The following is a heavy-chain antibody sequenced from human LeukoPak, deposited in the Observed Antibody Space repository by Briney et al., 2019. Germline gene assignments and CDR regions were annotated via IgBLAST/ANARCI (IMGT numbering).Heavy chain of an antibody. J-gene: IGHJ5*02. D-gene: IGHD3-22*01. CDR1: GFTFSSNS. CDR3: ASQGDYYDSSGYSYNWFDP. V-gene: IGHV3-21*01. CDR2: ISSSSSYI. Sequence: GGSLRLSCAASGFTFSSNSMNWVRQAPGKGLEWVSSISSSSSYIYYADSVKGRFTISRDNAKNSLYLQMNSLRAEDTAVYYCASQGDYYDSSGYSYNWFDPWGQGTLVTVSS.